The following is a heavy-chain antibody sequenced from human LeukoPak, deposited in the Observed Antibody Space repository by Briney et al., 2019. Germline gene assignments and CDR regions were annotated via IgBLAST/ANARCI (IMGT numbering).Heavy chain of an antibody. CDR1: GGSFS. J-gene: IGHJ4*02. CDR2: IYYSGST. V-gene: IGHV4-39*01. Sequence: PSETLSLTCAVHGGSFSGSWIRQPPGKGLEWVGSIYYSGSTYYNPSLKSRVTISVDTSKNQFSLKLNSVTAADTAVYYCARQTVVAANIDYWGQGTLVTVSS. D-gene: IGHD2-15*01. CDR3: ARQTVVAANIDY.